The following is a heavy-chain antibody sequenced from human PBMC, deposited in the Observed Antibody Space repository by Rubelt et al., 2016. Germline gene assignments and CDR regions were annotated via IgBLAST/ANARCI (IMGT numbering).Heavy chain of an antibody. J-gene: IGHJ5*02. CDR1: GFSLSASGVG. V-gene: IGHV2-5*02. D-gene: IGHD3-10*01. Sequence: QITLKASGPPLVKPTQTLTLTCTFSGFSLSASGVGVGWIRQPPGQALEWLALIFWDDDNRYRPSLKNRLTITKDTSKNLVGLAMTNMDPVDTATEYCAHRGVQYLDNSGRTWAWFDPWGQGTLVTVSS. CDR3: AHRGVQYLDNSGRTWAWFDP. CDR2: IFWDDDN.